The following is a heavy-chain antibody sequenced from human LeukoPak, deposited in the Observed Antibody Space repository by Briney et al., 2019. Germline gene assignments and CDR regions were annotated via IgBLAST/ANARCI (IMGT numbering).Heavy chain of an antibody. CDR2: IYTGGST. V-gene: IGHV4-4*07. D-gene: IGHD3-10*01. J-gene: IGHJ4*02. Sequence: SETLSLTCTVSGGSISSYYWSWIRQPAGKGLEWIGRIYTGGSTDYNPSLKSRVTLSVDTSKNQFSLKLSSVTAADTAVYYCARGRSGSYYNPFDYWGQGTLVTVSS. CDR1: GGSISSYY. CDR3: ARGRSGSYYNPFDY.